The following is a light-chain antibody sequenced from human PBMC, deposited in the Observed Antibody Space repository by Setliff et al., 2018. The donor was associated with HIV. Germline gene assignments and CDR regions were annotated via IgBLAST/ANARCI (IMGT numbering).Light chain of an antibody. V-gene: IGLV2-14*03. CDR2: DVS. Sequence: QSALTQPASVSGSPGQSITISCTGTSSDVGAYNYVSWYQQHPGKAPKLLIYDVSNRPSGVSNRFSGSKSGNTASLTISGLQAEDEGDYYCNSYTHSNSFVFGTGTKVTVL. J-gene: IGLJ1*01. CDR3: NSYTHSNSFV. CDR1: SSDVGAYNY.